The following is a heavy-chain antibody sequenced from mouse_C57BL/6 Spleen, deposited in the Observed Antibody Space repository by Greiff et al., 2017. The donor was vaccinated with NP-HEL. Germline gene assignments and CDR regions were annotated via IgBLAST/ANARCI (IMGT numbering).Heavy chain of an antibody. V-gene: IGHV5-4*01. Sequence: EVQLLESGGGLVKPGGSLKLSCAASGFTFSSYAMSWVRQTPEKRLEWVATISDGGSYTYYPDNVKGRFTISRDNAKNNLYLQMSHLKSEDTAMYYCARDRYYGSSYGYFDYWGQGTTLTVSS. CDR2: ISDGGSYT. J-gene: IGHJ2*01. D-gene: IGHD1-1*01. CDR1: GFTFSSYA. CDR3: ARDRYYGSSYGYFDY.